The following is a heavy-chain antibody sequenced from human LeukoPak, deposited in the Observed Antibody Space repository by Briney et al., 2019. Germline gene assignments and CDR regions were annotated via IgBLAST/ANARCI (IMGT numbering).Heavy chain of an antibody. V-gene: IGHV3-21*01. J-gene: IGHJ4*02. CDR2: ISSSSSYI. Sequence: PGGSLRLSCAASGFTFSSYSMNWVRQAPGKGLEWVSSISSSSSYIYYADSVKGRFTISRDNAKNSLYLQMNSLRAEDTAVYYCARDPEDILTGYYLDYWGQGTLVTVSS. CDR3: ARDPEDILTGYYLDY. D-gene: IGHD3-9*01. CDR1: GFTFSSYS.